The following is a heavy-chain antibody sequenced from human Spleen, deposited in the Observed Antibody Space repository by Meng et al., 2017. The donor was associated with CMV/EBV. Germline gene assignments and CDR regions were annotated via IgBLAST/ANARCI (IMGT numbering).Heavy chain of an antibody. CDR3: ARYYYGAFSMDV. CDR2: ISANNGNT. V-gene: IGHV1-18*01. CDR1: GYTFSRYG. D-gene: IGHD3-10*01. J-gene: IGHJ6*02. Sequence: ASVKVSCKASGYTFSRYGIRWVRQAPGQGLEWMGWISANNGNTKYAQKFQGRVTMSTDTSTSTAYMELRSLRSDDTAVYYCARYYYGAFSMDVWGQGTTVTVSS.